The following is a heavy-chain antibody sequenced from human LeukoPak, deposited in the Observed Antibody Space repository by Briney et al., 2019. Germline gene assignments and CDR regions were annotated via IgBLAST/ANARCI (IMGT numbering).Heavy chain of an antibody. J-gene: IGHJ3*02. D-gene: IGHD3-10*01. V-gene: IGHV4-59*01. CDR2: LYYSGST. CDR3: ARGGSGISNAFDI. Sequence: SETLSLTCTVSGGSISSYYWSWIRQPPGKGLEWIGYLYYSGSTNSNPSLKSRVTMSVDTSKNQFSLKLRSVTAADTAVYYCARGGSGISNAFDIWGQGTMVTVSS. CDR1: GGSISSYY.